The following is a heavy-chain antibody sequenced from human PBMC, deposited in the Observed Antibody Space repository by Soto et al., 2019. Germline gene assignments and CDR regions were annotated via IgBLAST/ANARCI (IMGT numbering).Heavy chain of an antibody. CDR1: GFSLSTSGVG. Sequence: QITLKESGPTLVKPTQTLTLTCTFSGFSLSTSGVGVGWIRQPPGKALEWLALIYWDDDKWYSPSLKSRLTVTKDTSKSQVVLTMTNLDHVDTATYYCAHSPPSTSLRRWFDPWGQGTLVTVS. CDR3: AHSPPSTSLRRWFDP. V-gene: IGHV2-5*02. D-gene: IGHD2-2*01. CDR2: IYWDDDK. J-gene: IGHJ5*02.